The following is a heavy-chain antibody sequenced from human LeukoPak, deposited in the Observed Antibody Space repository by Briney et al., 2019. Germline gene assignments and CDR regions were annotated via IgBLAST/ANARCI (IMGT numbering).Heavy chain of an antibody. Sequence: SETLSLTCNVSGYPFSTGYSWGWVRQSPGKILEWIGITHHSGATFYNPSLRGRVTISVDTSKNQFSLRVRSVTAADTAVYYCARVPGAYYDVLIGFGSGWCDPWGPGILVTVFS. CDR2: THHSGAT. D-gene: IGHD3-9*01. CDR1: GYPFSTGYS. J-gene: IGHJ5*02. V-gene: IGHV4-38-2*02. CDR3: ARVPGAYYDVLIGFGSGWCDP.